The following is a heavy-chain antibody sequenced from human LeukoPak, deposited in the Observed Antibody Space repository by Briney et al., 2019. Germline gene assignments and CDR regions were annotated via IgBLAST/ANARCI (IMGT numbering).Heavy chain of an antibody. CDR2: ISSNGGST. Sequence: PGGSLRLSCSASRFTFSHFAMHWVRQAPGKGLEYVSGISSNGGSTYDADSVKGRFTISRDNSKNTLYIQMSSLRAEDTAVYYCVKDSASYYYGSGSPWFDPWGQGTLVTVSS. V-gene: IGHV3-64D*06. CDR1: RFTFSHFA. J-gene: IGHJ5*02. CDR3: VKDSASYYYGSGSPWFDP. D-gene: IGHD3-10*01.